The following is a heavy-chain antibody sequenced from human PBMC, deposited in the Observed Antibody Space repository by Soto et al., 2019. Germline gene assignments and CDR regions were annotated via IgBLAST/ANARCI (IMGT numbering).Heavy chain of an antibody. CDR2: ISAYNGNT. V-gene: IGHV1-18*01. CDR3: AREATVNPYWYFDL. CDR1: GYTFTSYG. Sequence: ASVKVSCKASGYTFTSYGISWVRQAPGQGLEWMGWISAYNGNTNYAQKLQGRVTMTTDTSTSTAYMELRSLRSDDTAVYYCAREATVNPYWYFDLWGRGTLVTVSS. D-gene: IGHD4-17*01. J-gene: IGHJ2*01.